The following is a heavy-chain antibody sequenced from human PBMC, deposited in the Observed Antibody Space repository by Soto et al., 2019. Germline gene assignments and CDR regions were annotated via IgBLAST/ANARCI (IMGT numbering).Heavy chain of an antibody. J-gene: IGHJ5*02. V-gene: IGHV3-23*01. CDR3: AKDGSGSEAWNWFDP. D-gene: IGHD3-10*01. CDR2: ISGSGGST. CDR1: GFTFSSYA. Sequence: EVQLLESGGGLVRPGGSLRLSCAASGFTFSSYAMSWVRQAPGKGLEWVSAISGSGGSTYYADSVKGRFTISRDNSKNTLYLQMNSLRAEDTAVYYCAKDGSGSEAWNWFDPWGQGTLVTVSS.